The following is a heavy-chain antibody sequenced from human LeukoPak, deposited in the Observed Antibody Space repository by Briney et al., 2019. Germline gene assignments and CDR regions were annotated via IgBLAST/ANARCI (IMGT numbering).Heavy chain of an antibody. CDR2: IYYSGST. V-gene: IGHV4-30-4*01. J-gene: IGHJ5*02. CDR1: GGSISSGDYY. D-gene: IGHD3-3*01. Sequence: PSQTLSLTCTVSGGSISSGDYYWSWIRQPPGTGLEWIGYIYYSGSTYYNPSLKSRVTISVDTSKNQFSLKLSSVTAADTAVYYCARAPRYYDFWSGYYTGVWFDPWGQGTLVTVSS. CDR3: ARAPRYYDFWSGYYTGVWFDP.